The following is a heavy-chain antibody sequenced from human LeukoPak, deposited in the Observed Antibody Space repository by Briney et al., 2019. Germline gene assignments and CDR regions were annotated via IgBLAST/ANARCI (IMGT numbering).Heavy chain of an antibody. J-gene: IGHJ3*02. Sequence: ASVKVSCKASGYTFTSYYMHWVRQAPGQGLEWMGIINPSGVSTSYAQKFQGRVTMTRDMSTSTVYMELSSLRSEDTAVYYCASGRIVVEGADAFDIWGQGTLVTVSS. D-gene: IGHD3-22*01. CDR2: INPSGVST. CDR3: ASGRIVVEGADAFDI. V-gene: IGHV1-46*01. CDR1: GYTFTSYY.